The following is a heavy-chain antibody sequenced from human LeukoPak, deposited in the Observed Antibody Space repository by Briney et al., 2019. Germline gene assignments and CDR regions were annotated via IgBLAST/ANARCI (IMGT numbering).Heavy chain of an antibody. CDR1: GGSISSSSYY. V-gene: IGHV4-39*07. CDR3: AREVRFLEWLPDYYYYYMDV. Sequence: PSETLSLTCTDSGGSISSSSYYWGWIRQPPGKGLEWIGSIYYSGSTYYNPSLKSRVTISVDTSKNQFSLKLSSVTAADTAVYYCAREVRFLEWLPDYYYYYMDVWGKGTTVTVSS. D-gene: IGHD3-3*01. CDR2: IYYSGST. J-gene: IGHJ6*03.